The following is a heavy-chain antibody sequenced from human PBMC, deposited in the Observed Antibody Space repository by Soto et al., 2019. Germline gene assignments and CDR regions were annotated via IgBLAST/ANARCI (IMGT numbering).Heavy chain of an antibody. D-gene: IGHD3-10*01. CDR1: GYSFTSYW. V-gene: IGHV5-51*01. CDR2: IYPGDSDT. CDR3: ARGLSITMVPLRYYGMDV. Sequence: GESLKISCKGSGYSFTSYWIGWVRQMPGKGLEWMGIIYPGDSDTRYSPSFQGQVTISADKSISTAYLQWSSLKASDTAMYYCARGLSITMVPLRYYGMDVWGQGTTVTVSS. J-gene: IGHJ6*02.